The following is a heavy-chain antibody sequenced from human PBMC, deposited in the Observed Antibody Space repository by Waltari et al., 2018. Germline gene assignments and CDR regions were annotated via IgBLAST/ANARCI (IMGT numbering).Heavy chain of an antibody. V-gene: IGHV4-59*01. J-gene: IGHJ3*02. CDR1: GGSISSYY. D-gene: IGHD3-22*01. CDR2: MFYSGDT. CDR3: ARVGGYPLGVFDI. Sequence: QVQLQESGPGLVKPSETLSLTCTVSGGSISSYYWSWIRQPPGKGLEWIGYMFYSGDTNYNPSLKSRVIISIDMSKNHFSLKLNSVTAADTAVYYCARVGGYPLGVFDIWGQGTMVTVSS.